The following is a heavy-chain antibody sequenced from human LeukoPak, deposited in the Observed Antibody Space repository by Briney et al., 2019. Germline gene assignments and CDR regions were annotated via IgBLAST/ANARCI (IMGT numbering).Heavy chain of an antibody. CDR1: GFTFSSYS. CDR3: AKVGNNWDFDY. V-gene: IGHV3-21*01. CDR2: ISSSSSYI. D-gene: IGHD1-1*01. Sequence: GGSLRLSCAASGFTFSSYSMNWVRQAPGKGLEWVSSISSSSSYIYYADSVKGRFTISRDNSKNTLYLQTNSLRAEDTAVYYCAKVGNNWDFDYWGQGTLVTVSS. J-gene: IGHJ4*02.